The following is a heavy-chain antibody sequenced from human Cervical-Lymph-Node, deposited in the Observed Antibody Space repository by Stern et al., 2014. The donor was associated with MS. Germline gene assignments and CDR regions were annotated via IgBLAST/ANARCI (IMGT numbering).Heavy chain of an antibody. V-gene: IGHV3-21*01. CDR3: VRQGAFNYYDATGHSLWFAP. CDR2: IPMASTFL. D-gene: IGHD3-22*01. Sequence: VQLVESGGGLVKPGGSLGLSCTASGFIFTAHTMTWVRQAPGKGLEWISAIPMASTFLNYADSVRPRCTIPRYNPPNSLHLQMHNLRVEDTALYYCVRQGAFNYYDATGHSLWFAPWGQGTLVSGSS. CDR1: GFIFTAHT. J-gene: IGHJ5*02.